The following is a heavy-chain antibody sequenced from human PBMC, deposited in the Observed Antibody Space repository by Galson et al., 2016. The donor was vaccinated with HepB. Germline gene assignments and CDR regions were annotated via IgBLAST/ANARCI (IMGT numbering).Heavy chain of an antibody. CDR3: ATDYCSGPSCYFAAFGI. Sequence: SLRHSCAASGFAFSNAWMNWVRQAPGKGPEWIGRIKAESDDGTTDYAVTVKGRFTIPRDDSKNTLYLQMSSLKTEDTAVYYCATDYCSGPSCYFAAFGIWGQGTIVAVSS. V-gene: IGHV3-15*01. CDR1: GFAFSNAW. J-gene: IGHJ3*02. D-gene: IGHD2-2*01. CDR2: IKAESDDGTT.